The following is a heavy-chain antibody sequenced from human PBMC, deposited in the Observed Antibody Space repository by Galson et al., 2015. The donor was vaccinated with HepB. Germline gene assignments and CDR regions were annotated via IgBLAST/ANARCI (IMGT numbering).Heavy chain of an antibody. CDR2: ISTYSGNT. D-gene: IGHD3-16*02. CDR3: VRGGRLGELSSFDY. J-gene: IGHJ4*02. CDR1: GYTFTNYG. V-gene: IGHV1-18*01. Sequence: SVKVSCKASGYTFTNYGISWVRQAPGQGLEWMGWISTYSGNTNYAQNLQGRVIMTTDTSTRTAYMELRSLRSDGTAMYYCVRGGRLGELSSFDYWGQGTLVTVSS.